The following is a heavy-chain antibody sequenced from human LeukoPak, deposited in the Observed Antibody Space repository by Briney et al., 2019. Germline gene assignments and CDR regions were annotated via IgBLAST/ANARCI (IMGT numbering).Heavy chain of an antibody. Sequence: ASVKVSCKASGYTFTRYYMHWVRQAPGQGLEWMGWINPNSGGTNYAQKFQGWVTMTRDTSISTAYMELSRPRSDDTAVYYCARDQAGLVRGVMNYWGQGTLVTVSS. V-gene: IGHV1-2*04. J-gene: IGHJ4*02. D-gene: IGHD3-10*01. CDR1: GYTFTRYY. CDR2: INPNSGGT. CDR3: ARDQAGLVRGVMNY.